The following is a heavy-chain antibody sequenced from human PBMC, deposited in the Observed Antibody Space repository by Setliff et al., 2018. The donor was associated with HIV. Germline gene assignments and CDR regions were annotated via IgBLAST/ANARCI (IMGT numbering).Heavy chain of an antibody. CDR2: INPNSGGT. Sequence: ASVKVSCKASGYTFTGYYVHWVRQAPGQGLEWMGWINPNSGGTNYVQKFQGRVTMTRDTSISTAYMELSRLRSDDTAVYYCARALRYFDPLQDTFHIWGQGTMVTVSS. D-gene: IGHD3-9*01. CDR3: ARALRYFDPLQDTFHI. V-gene: IGHV1-2*02. CDR1: GYTFTGYY. J-gene: IGHJ3*02.